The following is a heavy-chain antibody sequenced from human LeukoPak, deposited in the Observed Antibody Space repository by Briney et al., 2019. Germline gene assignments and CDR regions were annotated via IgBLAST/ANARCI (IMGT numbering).Heavy chain of an antibody. J-gene: IGHJ6*04. V-gene: IGHV1-69*06. D-gene: IGHD2-2*01. CDR3: ARDRKATVVPAAYYYYYYGMDV. CDR2: IIPIFGTA. CDR1: GGTFSSYA. Sequence: SVKVSCKASGGTFSSYAISWVRQAPGQGLEWMGGIIPIFGTANYAQKFQGRVTITADKSTSTAYMELSSLRSEDTAVYYCARDRKATVVPAAYYYYYYGMDVWGKGTTVTVSS.